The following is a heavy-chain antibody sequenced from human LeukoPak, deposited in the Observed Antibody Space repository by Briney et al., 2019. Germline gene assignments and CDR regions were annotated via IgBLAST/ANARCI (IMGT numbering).Heavy chain of an antibody. J-gene: IGHJ3*02. D-gene: IGHD2-21*01. CDR2: IDVGSGNT. CDR3: ARSEYCGGDCYSDAFDI. V-gene: IGHV1-58*02. Sequence: SVKVSCKSSGFTFTSSAMQWVRQARGQRLEWIGWIDVGSGNTNYAQKFQGRVTMTTDTTISTAYKELSRLRSDDTAVYYCARSEYCGGDCYSDAFDIWGQGTMVTASS. CDR1: GFTFTSSA.